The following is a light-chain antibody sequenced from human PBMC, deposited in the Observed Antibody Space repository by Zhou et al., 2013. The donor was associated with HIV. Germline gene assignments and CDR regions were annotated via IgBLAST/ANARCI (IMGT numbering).Light chain of an antibody. Sequence: DIQMSQSPFSLAAFVGDTVTMKCWASNAVRNDLAWFQQKPGQAPKRLIYDASVLQSGVPSRFNGSGSGSEFILTISSLQPEDFATYYCLQHHSYPPTFGQGTKVELK. J-gene: IGKJ1*01. CDR3: LQHHSYPPT. CDR2: DAS. CDR1: NAVRND. V-gene: IGKV1-17*01.